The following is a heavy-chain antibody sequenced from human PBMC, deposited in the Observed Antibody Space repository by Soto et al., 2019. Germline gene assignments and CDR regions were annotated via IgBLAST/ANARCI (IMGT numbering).Heavy chain of an antibody. D-gene: IGHD2-2*01. Sequence: QVQLQESGPGLVKPSQTLSLTCTVSGGSISSAGNYWNWIRQHPGKGLEWIGYIYNSGNTYYNPSRKRPVTILIDRAGNQFSLKLTSVTAADTAVYYCAKGACSSTACYEFDSWGQGTLVTVSS. CDR2: IYNSGNT. CDR3: AKGACSSTACYEFDS. J-gene: IGHJ5*01. CDR1: GGSISSAGNY. V-gene: IGHV4-31*01.